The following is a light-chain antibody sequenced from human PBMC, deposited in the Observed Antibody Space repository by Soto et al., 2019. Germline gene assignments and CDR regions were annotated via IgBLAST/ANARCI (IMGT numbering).Light chain of an antibody. CDR1: ETINKY. Sequence: DIQMTESPSSLSASIGDRVTITCRASETINKYLNWYQQKPGKPPKLLIYTASTLPSGVPSRFSGSRPGTTLTLTITSLQPEDFATYYCQQSYKTPQTFGQGTKV. J-gene: IGKJ1*01. V-gene: IGKV1-39*01. CDR3: QQSYKTPQT. CDR2: TAS.